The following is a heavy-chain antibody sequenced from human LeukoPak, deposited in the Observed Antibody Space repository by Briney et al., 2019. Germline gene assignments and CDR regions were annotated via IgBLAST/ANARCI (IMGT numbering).Heavy chain of an antibody. Sequence: GSLRLSCAASGFTVSSNYMSWVRQAPGKGLEWVGYIYYSGSTNYNPSLKSRVTISVDTSKNQFSLKLSSVTAADTAVYYCARGGDYDSSEDAFDIWGQGTMVTVSS. CDR3: ARGGDYDSSEDAFDI. CDR2: IYYSGST. J-gene: IGHJ3*02. D-gene: IGHD3-22*01. V-gene: IGHV4-59*08. CDR1: GFTVSSNY.